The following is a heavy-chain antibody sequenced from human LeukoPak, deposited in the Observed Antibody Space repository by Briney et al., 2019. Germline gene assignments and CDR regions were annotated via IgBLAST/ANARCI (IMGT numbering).Heavy chain of an antibody. CDR1: GFSFSSYS. J-gene: IGHJ4*02. CDR2: IPSSGDSI. V-gene: IGHV3-21*06. CDR3: ARGCSGGVCFRDF. D-gene: IGHD2-8*02. Sequence: GGSLRLSCTAYGFSFSSYSMNWVRQAPGNGLEWVSTIPSSGDSIYYADSVKGRFTVSRDNAENSLYLHMNSLRAEDTAVYYCARGCSGGVCFRDFWGQGALVTVSS.